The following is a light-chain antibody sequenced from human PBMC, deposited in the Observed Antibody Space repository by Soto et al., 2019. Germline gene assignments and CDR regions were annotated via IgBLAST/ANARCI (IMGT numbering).Light chain of an antibody. CDR1: QSIGNS. Sequence: TVLTQSPATLSLSPGERATLSCKASQSIGNSLGWFQQRPGQAPRLLIDDAFNRATGIPARFTGSGSGYQFTVTTSKAEPRDFTVYPGGQRYHRSSAFGGTSKEDIK. CDR2: DAF. V-gene: IGKV3-11*01. J-gene: IGKJ4*01. CDR3: GQRYHRSSA.